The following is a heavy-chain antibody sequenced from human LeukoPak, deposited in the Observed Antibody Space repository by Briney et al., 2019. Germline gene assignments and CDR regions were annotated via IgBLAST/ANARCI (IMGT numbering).Heavy chain of an antibody. CDR1: GGSFSGYY. CDR3: ARGVASVPAAMRVAYYYGKDV. J-gene: IGHJ6*02. CDR2: INHSGST. V-gene: IGHV4-34*01. D-gene: IGHD2-2*01. Sequence: SETLSLTCAVYGGSFSGYYWSWIRQPPGKGLEWIGEINHSGSTNYNPSLKSRVTISVDTSKNQFSLKLSSVTAADTAVYYCARGVASVPAAMRVAYYYGKDVWGQGTTVTVSS.